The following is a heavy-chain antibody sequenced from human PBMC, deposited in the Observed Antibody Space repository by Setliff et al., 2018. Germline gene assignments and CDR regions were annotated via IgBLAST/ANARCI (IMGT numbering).Heavy chain of an antibody. Sequence: GGSLRLSCAAAGFTFSSHWMHWVRQAPGKRLMWVSRINNDGSSTTYEDSVKGRFTISRDNSKNTLYLQMNSLRAEDTAVYYCAKGSGMYYYDSSGYYYVYWGQGTLVTVSS. CDR1: GFTFSSHW. CDR2: INNDGSST. V-gene: IGHV3-74*01. D-gene: IGHD3-22*01. CDR3: AKGSGMYYYDSSGYYYVY. J-gene: IGHJ4*02.